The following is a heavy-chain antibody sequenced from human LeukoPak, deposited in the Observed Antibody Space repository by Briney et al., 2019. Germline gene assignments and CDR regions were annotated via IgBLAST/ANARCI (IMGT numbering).Heavy chain of an antibody. Sequence: ASVKDSCKASGYTFNIYGISWVRQAPGQGLEWIGWISPFNGNTNYAQNIQGRATMTTDTSTSTAYLDLRSLRSDDTAAYYCARDREQWVPLGALDIWGQGTMVTVSS. J-gene: IGHJ3*02. CDR1: GYTFNIYG. CDR2: ISPFNGNT. D-gene: IGHD6-19*01. CDR3: ARDREQWVPLGALDI. V-gene: IGHV1-18*01.